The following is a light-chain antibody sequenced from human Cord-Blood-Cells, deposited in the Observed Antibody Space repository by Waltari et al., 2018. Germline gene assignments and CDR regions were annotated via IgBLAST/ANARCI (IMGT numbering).Light chain of an antibody. Sequence: VLTQAPATLSLSPGERATLSCRACQSVSSYLAWYQQKPGQAPRLLIYDASNRATGIPARFSGSGSGTDFTLTISSLEPEDFAVYYCQQRSNWPPAFGGGTKVEIK. CDR2: DAS. CDR3: QQRSNWPPA. V-gene: IGKV3-11*01. CDR1: QSVSSY. J-gene: IGKJ4*01.